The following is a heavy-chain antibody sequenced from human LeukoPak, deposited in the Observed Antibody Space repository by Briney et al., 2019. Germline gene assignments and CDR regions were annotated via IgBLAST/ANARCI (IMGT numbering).Heavy chain of an antibody. J-gene: IGHJ4*02. CDR2: ISAYNGNT. CDR1: GYTFTTSG. CDR3: ARRVWFGDSDY. V-gene: IGHV1-18*01. D-gene: IGHD3-10*01. Sequence: ASVKVSCKASGYTFTTSGISWVRQAPGQGLEWMGWISAYNGNTNYAQKLQGRVTMTTDTSTSTAYMELRSLRSDDTAVYYCARRVWFGDSDYWGQGTLVTVSS.